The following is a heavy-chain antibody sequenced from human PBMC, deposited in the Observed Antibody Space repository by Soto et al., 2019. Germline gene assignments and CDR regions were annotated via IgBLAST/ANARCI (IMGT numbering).Heavy chain of an antibody. Sequence: SVKVSCKASGGTFSSYAISWVRQAPGQGLEWMGGIIPIFGTANYAQKFQGRVTITADESTSTAYMELSSLRSEDTAVYYCARDRACSSTSCYSSWFDPWGQGTLVTVSS. CDR3: ARDRACSSTSCYSSWFDP. V-gene: IGHV1-69*13. D-gene: IGHD2-2*01. CDR1: GGTFSSYA. CDR2: IIPIFGTA. J-gene: IGHJ5*02.